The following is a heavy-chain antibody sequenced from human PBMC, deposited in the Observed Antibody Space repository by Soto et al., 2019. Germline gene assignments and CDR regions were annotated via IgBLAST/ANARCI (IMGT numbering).Heavy chain of an antibody. CDR1: GFTFKSFA. Sequence: QVHLVEFGGGVVQPGRSLRLSCEVSGFTFKSFAMHWVRQSPGKGLEWVAVISSDGNNKYYADSVKGRFPISRDNSKNSLYLQMNSLTTEDTAVYYCATDFWTRGGNLLVYWGHGTVVTVSS. V-gene: IGHV3-30-3*01. CDR3: ATDFWTRGGNLLVY. D-gene: IGHD3-3*01. J-gene: IGHJ4*01. CDR2: ISSDGNNK.